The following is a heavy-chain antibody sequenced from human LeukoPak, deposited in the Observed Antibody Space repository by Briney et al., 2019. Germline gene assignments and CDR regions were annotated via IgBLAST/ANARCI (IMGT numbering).Heavy chain of an antibody. CDR3: ARDPSSGWSSPGHNWFDP. CDR1: GDSVSRNSAA. D-gene: IGHD6-19*01. Sequence: SQTLSLTCVISGDSVSRNSAAWNWIRQSPSRGLEWLGRTYYRSKWYSEYAVSVKSRMTINPDTSKNQFSLQLNSVTPEDTAVYYCARDPSSGWSSPGHNWFDPWGQGTLVTVSS. V-gene: IGHV6-1*01. CDR2: TYYRSKWYS. J-gene: IGHJ5*02.